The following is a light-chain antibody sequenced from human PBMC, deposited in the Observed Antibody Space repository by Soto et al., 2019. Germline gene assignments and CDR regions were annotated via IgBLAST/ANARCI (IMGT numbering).Light chain of an antibody. V-gene: IGKV1-5*01. Sequence: DIQMTQSPSTLSTSVGDRVTITCRASQSISIWLAWYQQKPGKAPNILIYDASTLVSGVPSRFSGSGSGTEFTLTISSLQPDDFATYYCQQYNNYFSWTFGQGTKVEIK. CDR1: QSISIW. J-gene: IGKJ1*01. CDR3: QQYNNYFSWT. CDR2: DAS.